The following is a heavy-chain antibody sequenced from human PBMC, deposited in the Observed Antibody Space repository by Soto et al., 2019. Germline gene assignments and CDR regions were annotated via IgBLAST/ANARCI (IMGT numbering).Heavy chain of an antibody. CDR1: GGSISSDSYY. CDR2: IYYRGST. Sequence: SETLSLTCTVSGGSISSDSYYWVWIRQPPGRGLEWIGSIYYRGSTSYNPSLKSRVTISVDTSKNQFSLKLSSVTAADTAVYYCARRYCSGGSCYFDYWGQGTLVTVSS. CDR3: ARRYCSGGSCYFDY. D-gene: IGHD2-15*01. V-gene: IGHV4-39*01. J-gene: IGHJ4*02.